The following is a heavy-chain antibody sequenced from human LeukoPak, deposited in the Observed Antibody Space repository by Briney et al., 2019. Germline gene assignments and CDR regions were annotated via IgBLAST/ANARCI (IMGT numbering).Heavy chain of an antibody. D-gene: IGHD1-26*01. J-gene: IGHJ3*02. CDR2: IIPIFGTA. Sequence: SVKVSCKASGGTFSSYAISWVRQAPGQGLEWMGGIIPIFGTANYAQKFQGRVTITADKSTSTAYMELSSLRSEDTAVYYCAMGGSYYDSDAFDIWGQGTMVTVSS. CDR3: AMGGSYYDSDAFDI. V-gene: IGHV1-69*06. CDR1: GGTFSSYA.